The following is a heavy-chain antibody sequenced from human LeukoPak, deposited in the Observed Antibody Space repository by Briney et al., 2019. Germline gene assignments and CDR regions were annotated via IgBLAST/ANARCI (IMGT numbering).Heavy chain of an antibody. D-gene: IGHD1-26*01. CDR1: GASISSSHW. CDR2: IYHSGNT. Sequence: SGTLSLTCAVSGASISSSHWWSWVRQPPGKGLEWIGEIYHSGNTNYNPSLKSRVTISVDTSKNQFSLKLSSVTAADTAVYYCARSNSGSYEPFDYWGQGTLVTVSS. CDR3: ARSNSGSYEPFDY. J-gene: IGHJ4*02. V-gene: IGHV4-4*02.